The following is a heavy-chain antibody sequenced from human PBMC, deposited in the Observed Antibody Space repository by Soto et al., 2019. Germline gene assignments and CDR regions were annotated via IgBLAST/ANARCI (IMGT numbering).Heavy chain of an antibody. V-gene: IGHV2-70*01. D-gene: IGHD3-9*01. Sequence: SGPTLVNPTQTLTLTCTFSGFSLSTSGMCVSWIRQPPGKALEWLALIDWDDDKYYSTSLKTRLTISKDTSKNQVVLTMTNMDPVDTATYYCARDILTGCMSGPGVYYCYGMDVWAQVTTVPVS. J-gene: IGHJ6*02. CDR2: IDWDDDK. CDR1: GFSLSTSGMC. CDR3: ARDILTGCMSGPGVYYCYGMDV.